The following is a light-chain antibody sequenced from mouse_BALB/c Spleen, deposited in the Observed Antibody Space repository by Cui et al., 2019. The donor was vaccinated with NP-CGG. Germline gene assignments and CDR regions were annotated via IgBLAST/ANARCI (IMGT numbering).Light chain of an antibody. Sequence: QAVVTQDSALPTSPGETVTLTCRTSTGAVTTSNYTNWVQEKPDHLFTGLIGGTNNRAPGVPARFSGSLIGDKAALTITGAQTENEAIYFCALWYSNNWVFGGGTKLTVL. V-gene: IGLV1*01. CDR1: TGAVTTSNY. CDR3: ALWYSNNWV. CDR2: GTN. J-gene: IGLJ1*01.